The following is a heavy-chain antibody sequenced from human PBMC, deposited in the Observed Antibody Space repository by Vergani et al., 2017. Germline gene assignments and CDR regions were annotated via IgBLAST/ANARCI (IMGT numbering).Heavy chain of an antibody. Sequence: QVTLRESGPALVKPTQTLTLTCTFSGFSLSTSGMCVSWIRQPPGKALEWLARIDWDDDKYYSTSLKTRHTISKDTSKNQVVLTMTNMDPVDTATYYCARIRYRKAYYGSGSYYGMDVWGQGTTVTVSS. D-gene: IGHD3-10*01. J-gene: IGHJ6*02. CDR2: IDWDDDK. V-gene: IGHV2-70*15. CDR1: GFSLSTSGMC. CDR3: ARIRYRKAYYGSGSYYGMDV.